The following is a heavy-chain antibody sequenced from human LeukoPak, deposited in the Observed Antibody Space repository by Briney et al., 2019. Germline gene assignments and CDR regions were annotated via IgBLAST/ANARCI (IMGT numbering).Heavy chain of an antibody. CDR3: ARVGSCGGCFDP. D-gene: IGHD2-21*01. CDR1: TFTFSDYG. V-gene: IGHV3-7*01. J-gene: IGHJ5*02. CDR2: IKQDGSEK. Sequence: GGSLRLSCIGSTFTFSDYGMHWVRQAPGKGLEWVANIKQDGSEKYYVDSVRGRFTISRDNAKNSLYLQMNSLRAEDTAVYYCARVGSCGGCFDPWGQGTLVTVSS.